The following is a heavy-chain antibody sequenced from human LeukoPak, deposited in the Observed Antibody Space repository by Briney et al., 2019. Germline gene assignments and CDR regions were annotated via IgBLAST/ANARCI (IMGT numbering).Heavy chain of an antibody. D-gene: IGHD3-10*01. Sequence: GGSLRLSCAASGFTFSSYSMNWVRQAPGKGLEWVSSISSSSSYIYYADSVKGRFTISRDNAKNSLYLQMNSLRAEDTAVYYCARESGTGAIDIWGQGTMVTVSS. V-gene: IGHV3-21*01. CDR2: ISSSSSYI. CDR3: ARESGTGAIDI. CDR1: GFTFSSYS. J-gene: IGHJ3*02.